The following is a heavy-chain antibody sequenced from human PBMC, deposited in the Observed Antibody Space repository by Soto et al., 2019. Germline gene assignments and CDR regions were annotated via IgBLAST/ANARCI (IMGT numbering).Heavy chain of an antibody. CDR1: GGTFSSYA. J-gene: IGHJ4*02. CDR3: ASVSVAAAGSQHPFDY. V-gene: IGHV1-69*01. CDR2: IIPIVGTA. Sequence: QVQLVQSGAEVKKPGSSVKVSCKASGGTFSSYAISWVRQAPGQGLEWMGGIIPIVGTANYAQKFQGRVTITADDSTSTAYMELSSLRSEDTAVYYCASVSVAAAGSQHPFDYWGQGTLVTVSS. D-gene: IGHD6-13*01.